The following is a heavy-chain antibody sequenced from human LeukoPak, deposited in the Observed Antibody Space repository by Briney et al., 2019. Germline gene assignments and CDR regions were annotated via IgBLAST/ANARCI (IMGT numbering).Heavy chain of an antibody. Sequence: GGSLRLSCAAPGFTFSSYAMHWVRQAPGKGLEWVAVISYDGSNKYYADSVKGRFTISRDNSKNTLYLQMNSLRAQDTAVYYCARDRDSSDFFDYWGQGTLVTVSS. CDR2: ISYDGSNK. D-gene: IGHD3-22*01. CDR1: GFTFSSYA. V-gene: IGHV3-30*04. CDR3: ARDRDSSDFFDY. J-gene: IGHJ4*02.